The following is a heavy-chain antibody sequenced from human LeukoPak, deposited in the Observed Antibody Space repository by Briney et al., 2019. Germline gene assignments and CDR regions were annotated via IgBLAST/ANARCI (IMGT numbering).Heavy chain of an antibody. CDR3: ARAPTRSYDFVW. J-gene: IGHJ4*02. CDR2: IIPTFATT. D-gene: IGHD3-3*01. CDR1: GGTFSSYA. V-gene: IGHV1-69*01. Sequence: SVKVSCKASGGTFSSYAISWVRQAPGQGLEWMGGIIPTFATTNYAQKFQGRVTISADESTSTAYMELSSLRSEDTAIYYCARAPTRSYDFVWWGQGTLVTVSS.